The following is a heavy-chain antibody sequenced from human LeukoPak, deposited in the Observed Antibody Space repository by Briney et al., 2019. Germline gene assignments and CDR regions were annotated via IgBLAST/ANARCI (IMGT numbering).Heavy chain of an antibody. V-gene: IGHV4-34*01. Sequence: SETLSLTCAVYGGSFSGYYWSWIRQPPGKGLEWIGEINHSGSTNYNPSLKSRVTISVDTSKNQFSLKLSSVTAADTAVYYCARAWDTAMVTPYYGMDVWGQGTTVTVSS. CDR2: INHSGST. D-gene: IGHD5-18*01. CDR3: ARAWDTAMVTPYYGMDV. J-gene: IGHJ6*02. CDR1: GGSFSGYY.